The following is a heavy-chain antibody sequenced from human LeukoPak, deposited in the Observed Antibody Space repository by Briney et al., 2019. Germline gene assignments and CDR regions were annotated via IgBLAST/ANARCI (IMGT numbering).Heavy chain of an antibody. V-gene: IGHV5-10-1*01. D-gene: IGHD6-13*01. Sequence: GESLKISCKGSGYSFTTYWISWVRQMPGKGLEWMGRIDPSDSYINNSPSFQGHVTISVDKSISTAYLQWSSLKASDTAMYYCARPIAPAGTDLGYWGQGTLVTVSS. CDR2: IDPSDSYI. CDR1: GYSFTTYW. CDR3: ARPIAPAGTDLGY. J-gene: IGHJ4*02.